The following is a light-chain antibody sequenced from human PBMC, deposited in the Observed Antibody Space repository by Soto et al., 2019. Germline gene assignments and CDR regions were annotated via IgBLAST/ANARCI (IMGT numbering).Light chain of an antibody. CDR2: GAS. Sequence: EIVLTQSPGTLSLSPGERATLSCRASQSVSSSYLAWYQQKPGQAPRLLIYGASIRATGIPDRFSGSGSGTDFTLTISRLEPEDFAVYYCQQYNSWPLTFGGGTKVEIK. J-gene: IGKJ4*01. CDR1: QSVSSSY. CDR3: QQYNSWPLT. V-gene: IGKV3-20*01.